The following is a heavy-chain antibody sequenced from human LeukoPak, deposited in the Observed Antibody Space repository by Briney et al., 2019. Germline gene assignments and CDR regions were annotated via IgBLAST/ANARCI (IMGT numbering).Heavy chain of an antibody. V-gene: IGHV4-30-2*01. CDR3: ARGRVPQRSYYGSGGSY. CDR2: INHSGST. J-gene: IGHJ4*02. D-gene: IGHD3-10*01. CDR1: GGSISSGGYY. Sequence: SETLSLTCTVSGGSISSGGYYWSWIRQPPGKGLEWIGYINHSGSTNYNPSLKSRVTISVDTSKNQFSLKLSSVTAADTAVYYCARGRVPQRSYYGSGGSYWGQGTLVTVSS.